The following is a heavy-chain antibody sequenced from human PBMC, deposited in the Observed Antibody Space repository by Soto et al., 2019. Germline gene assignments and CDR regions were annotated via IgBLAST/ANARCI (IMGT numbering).Heavy chain of an antibody. D-gene: IGHD2-8*01. CDR3: AIDLYPMAYYFDF. CDR2: ISGHNGNT. J-gene: IGHJ4*02. Sequence: QVQLVQSGDEVKKPGASVKVSCKASGYTFTNHGISCVRQAPGQGLEWLGWISGHNGNTKYAQRRKGRVTMTADTSTSTAYMELRSLRSDDTAVYYCAIDLYPMAYYFDFWGQGTLVTVSS. CDR1: GYTFTNHG. V-gene: IGHV1-18*04.